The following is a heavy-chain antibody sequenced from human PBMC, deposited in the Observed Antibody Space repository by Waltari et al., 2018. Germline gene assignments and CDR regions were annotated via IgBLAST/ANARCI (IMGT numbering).Heavy chain of an antibody. V-gene: IGHV1-24*01. CDR2: FDPEDGET. CDR1: GSTLPELS. Sequence: QVQLVQSGAEVKKPGASVKVSCKVSGSTLPELSMPWVRQATGKGLEWMGGFDPEDGETIYAQKFQGRVTMTEDTSTDTAYMELSSLRSEDTAVYYCATVLADNQLQNSAFDIWGQGTMVTVSS. CDR3: ATVLADNQLQNSAFDI. J-gene: IGHJ3*02. D-gene: IGHD2-2*01.